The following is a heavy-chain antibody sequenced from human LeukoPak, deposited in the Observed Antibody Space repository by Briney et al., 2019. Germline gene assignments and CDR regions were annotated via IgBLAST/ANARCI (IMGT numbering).Heavy chain of an antibody. D-gene: IGHD2-15*01. J-gene: IGHJ6*03. Sequence: GASVKVSCKASGYTFTSYYMHWVRHAPGQGLEWMGIINPSGGSTSYAQKLQGRVTMTTDTSTSTAYMELRSLRSDDTAVYYCARAKDIVVVWDYYMDVWGKGTTVTISS. V-gene: IGHV1-46*01. CDR3: ARAKDIVVVWDYYMDV. CDR1: GYTFTSYY. CDR2: INPSGGST.